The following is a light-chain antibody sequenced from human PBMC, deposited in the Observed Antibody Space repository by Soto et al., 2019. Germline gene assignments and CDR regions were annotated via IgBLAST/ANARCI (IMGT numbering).Light chain of an antibody. CDR3: QRFPGSLQDR. Sequence: EGGFTKTRRTMSMYSVEVSILSCRVSQSVSTYLVWYQQKPGQAPRLLIYESSNRATGIPARFSGSDSGTDCTLTIRGLEPAESAVHHCQRFPGSLQDRFAGGTKVDIK. J-gene: IGKJ4*01. CDR1: QSVSTY. V-gene: IGKV3-11*01. CDR2: ESS.